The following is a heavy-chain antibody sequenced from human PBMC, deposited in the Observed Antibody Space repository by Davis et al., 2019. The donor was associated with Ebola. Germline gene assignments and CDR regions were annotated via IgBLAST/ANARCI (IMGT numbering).Heavy chain of an antibody. CDR3: ARGCSSDRCFMGAFDI. Sequence: ASVKVSCKASGYTFSKYGVSWVRQATGQGLEWMGWMNPKSGNTGYVQKFQDRVTITRNPSISTVYMELSSLRSEDTAVYYCARGCSSDRCFMGAFDIWGQGTKVTVSS. V-gene: IGHV1-8*03. CDR2: MNPKSGNT. CDR1: GYTFSKYG. J-gene: IGHJ3*02. D-gene: IGHD6-19*01.